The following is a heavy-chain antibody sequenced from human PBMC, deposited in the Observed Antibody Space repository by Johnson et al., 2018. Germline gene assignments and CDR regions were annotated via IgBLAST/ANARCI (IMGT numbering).Heavy chain of an antibody. CDR3: AKPTEGAFDI. V-gene: IGHV3-74*01. Sequence: VQLQESGGGLVQPGGSLRLSCAASGFSFTYYWIHWVRQAPGKGLVWVSRIKSDGTGTSYADSVKGRFTISTDNAKNPLYLQMNSLRAEDTALYYCAKPTEGAFDIWGQGTMVTVSS. J-gene: IGHJ3*02. CDR1: GFSFTYYW. CDR2: IKSDGTGT.